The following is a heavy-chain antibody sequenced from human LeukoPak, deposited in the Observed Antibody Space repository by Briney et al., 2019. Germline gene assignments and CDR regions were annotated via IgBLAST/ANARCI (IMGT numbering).Heavy chain of an antibody. CDR2: INHSGST. V-gene: IGHV4-34*01. D-gene: IGHD6-13*01. CDR1: GGSFGGYY. J-gene: IGHJ4*02. Sequence: SETLSLTCAVYGGSFGGYYWSWIRQPPGKGLEWIGEINHSGSTNYNPSLKSRVTISVDTSKNRFSLKLSSVTAADTAVYYCARGQALYSSSWYYFDYWGQGTLVTVSS. CDR3: ARGQALYSSSWYYFDY.